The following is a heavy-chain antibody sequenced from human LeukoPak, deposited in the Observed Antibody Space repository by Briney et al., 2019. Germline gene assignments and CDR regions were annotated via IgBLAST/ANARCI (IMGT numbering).Heavy chain of an antibody. V-gene: IGHV3-30*18. D-gene: IGHD3-3*01. CDR1: GFTFSSYG. CDR3: VKDGLETIFGVVYYYYYGMDV. Sequence: GGSLRLSCAASGFTFSSYGVHWVRQAPGKGLECVAVISYDGSNKYYADSVKGRFTISRDNSKNTLYLQMNSLRAEDTAVYYCVKDGLETIFGVVYYYYYGMDVWGQGTTVTVSS. J-gene: IGHJ6*02. CDR2: ISYDGSNK.